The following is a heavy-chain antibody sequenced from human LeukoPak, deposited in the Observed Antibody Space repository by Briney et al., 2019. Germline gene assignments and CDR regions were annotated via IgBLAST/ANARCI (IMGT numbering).Heavy chain of an antibody. V-gene: IGHV3-74*03. CDR3: ARDGYSGWGY. CDR2: INTDGNNT. Sequence: GGSLRLSCAGSGFTFSNYWMYWVRQVPGKGLVWVSRINTDGNNTTYADSVRGRFTISRDNAKNTLYPQMNSLRAEDTAVYYCARDGYSGWGYWGQGSLVTVSS. D-gene: IGHD5-12*01. CDR1: GFTFSNYW. J-gene: IGHJ4*02.